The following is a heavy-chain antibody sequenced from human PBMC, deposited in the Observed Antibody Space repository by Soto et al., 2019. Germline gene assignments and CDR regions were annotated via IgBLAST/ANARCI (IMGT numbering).Heavy chain of an antibody. CDR1: GGTFSSYA. CDR2: IIPIFGTA. D-gene: IGHD6-19*01. Sequence: QVQLVQSGAEVKKPGSSVKVSCKASGGTFSSYAISWVRQAPGQGLACMGGIIPIFGTANYAQKFQGRVTITADKSTSTAYMELSSLRSEDTAVYYCAREGQGIAVAGNFDYWGQGTLVTVSS. V-gene: IGHV1-69*06. CDR3: AREGQGIAVAGNFDY. J-gene: IGHJ4*02.